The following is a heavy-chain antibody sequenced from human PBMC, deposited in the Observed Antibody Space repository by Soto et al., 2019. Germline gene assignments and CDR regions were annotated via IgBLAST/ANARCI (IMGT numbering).Heavy chain of an antibody. J-gene: IGHJ4*02. V-gene: IGHV1-69*06. D-gene: IGHD2-2*01. CDR1: GGTFSSYA. CDR2: IIPIFGTA. CDR3: ARVPCSSTSCYRTDAFDSNGYYPQNHY. Sequence: SVKVSCKASGGTFSSYAISWVRQAPGQGLEWMGGIIPIFGTANYAQKFQGRVTITADKSTSTAYMELSSLRSEDTAVYYCARVPCSSTSCYRTDAFDSNGYYPQNHYWGPGTQVTVSS.